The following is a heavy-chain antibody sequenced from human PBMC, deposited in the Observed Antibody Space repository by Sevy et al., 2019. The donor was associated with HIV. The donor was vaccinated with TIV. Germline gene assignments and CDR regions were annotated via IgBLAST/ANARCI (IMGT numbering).Heavy chain of an antibody. J-gene: IGHJ5*02. D-gene: IGHD2-2*01. CDR1: GYTFSSYD. CDR2: MNPNRGNT. Sequence: ASVKVSCKASGYTFSSYDINGVRQATGKGLEGMGCMNPNRGNTGYAQKFQGRVTMTRNTSISKAYLGLSSLRSEDTAVYYCASVLSYQLLNRWGQGTLVTVSS. V-gene: IGHV1-8*01. CDR3: ASVLSYQLLNR.